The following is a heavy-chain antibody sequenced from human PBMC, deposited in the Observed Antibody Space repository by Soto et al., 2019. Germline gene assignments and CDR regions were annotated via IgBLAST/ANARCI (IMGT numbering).Heavy chain of an antibody. J-gene: IGHJ4*02. CDR3: TKDVTGDIGADF. D-gene: IGHD2-21*02. CDR1: GFAFSNCA. Sequence: GGSLRLSCAASGFAFSNCAMSWVRQAPGKWLEWVSTIKTSGDTTFYADPVKGRFTTSRDDSKNTLYLQMNSLRAEDTATYYCTKDVTGDIGADFWGQGXPVTVYS. V-gene: IGHV3-23*05. CDR2: IKTSGDTT.